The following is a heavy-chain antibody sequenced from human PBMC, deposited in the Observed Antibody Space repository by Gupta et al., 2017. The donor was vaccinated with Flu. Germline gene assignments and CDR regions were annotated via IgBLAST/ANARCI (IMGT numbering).Heavy chain of an antibody. CDR2: IYSGGST. CDR3: ARDRGYYDSSGYYSVL. Sequence: EVQLVESGGGLVQPGGSLRLSCAASGFTVSSNYMNWVRQAPGKGLEWVSVIYSGGSTYYADSVKGRFTISRHNSKNTLYLQMNSLRAEDTAVYYCARDRGYYDSSGYYSVLWGQGTLVTVSS. V-gene: IGHV3-53*04. D-gene: IGHD3-22*01. J-gene: IGHJ4*02. CDR1: GFTVSSNY.